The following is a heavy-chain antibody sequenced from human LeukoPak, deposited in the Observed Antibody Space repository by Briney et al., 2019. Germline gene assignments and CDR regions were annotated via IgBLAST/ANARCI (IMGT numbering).Heavy chain of an antibody. Sequence: GGSLRLSCTASGFTFGDYAMSWVRQAPGKGLEWVGFIRSKAYGGTTEYAASVKARFTTSRDDSKSIAYLQMNSLKTEDTAVYYCTSDYGDYRLDYWGQGTLVTVSS. CDR1: GFTFGDYA. V-gene: IGHV3-49*04. CDR3: TSDYGDYRLDY. D-gene: IGHD4-17*01. J-gene: IGHJ4*02. CDR2: IRSKAYGGTT.